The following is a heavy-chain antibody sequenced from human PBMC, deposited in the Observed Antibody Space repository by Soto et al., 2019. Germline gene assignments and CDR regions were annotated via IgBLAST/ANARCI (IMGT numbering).Heavy chain of an antibody. CDR2: INPNSGGT. J-gene: IGHJ6*02. V-gene: IGHV1-2*02. Sequence: GASVKVSCKASGYTFTGYYMHWVRQAPGQGLEWMGWINPNSGGTNYAQKFQGRVTMTRDTSISTAYMELSRLRSDDTAVYYCARVEYYDFWSVYYPGINYYGMDVWGQGTTVTVSS. D-gene: IGHD3-3*01. CDR1: GYTFTGYY. CDR3: ARVEYYDFWSVYYPGINYYGMDV.